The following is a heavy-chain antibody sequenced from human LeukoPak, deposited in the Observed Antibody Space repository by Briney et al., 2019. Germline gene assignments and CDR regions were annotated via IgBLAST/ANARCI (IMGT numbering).Heavy chain of an antibody. CDR3: ARPNHPALAEAFDI. V-gene: IGHV4-34*01. CDR2: IYYSGST. CDR1: GGSFSGYY. J-gene: IGHJ3*02. Sequence: PSETLSLTCAVYGGSFSGYYWSWIRQPPGKGLEWIGSIYYSGSTYYNPSLKSRVTISVDTSKNQFSLKLSSVTAADTAVYYCARPNHPALAEAFDIWGQGTMVTVSS. D-gene: IGHD3-3*02.